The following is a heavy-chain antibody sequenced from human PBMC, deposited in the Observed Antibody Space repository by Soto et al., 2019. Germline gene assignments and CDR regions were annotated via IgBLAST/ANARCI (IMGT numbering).Heavy chain of an antibody. CDR2: ISYDGSNK. CDR3: AKDNNMVATSFKAYYYYGMDV. CDR1: GFTFSSYG. Sequence: GGSLRLSCAASGFTFSSYGMHWVRQAPGKGLEWVAVISYDGSNKYYADSVKGRFTISRDNSKNTLYLQMNSLRAEDTAVYYCAKDNNMVATSFKAYYYYGMDVWGQGTTVTVSS. J-gene: IGHJ6*02. D-gene: IGHD5-12*01. V-gene: IGHV3-30*18.